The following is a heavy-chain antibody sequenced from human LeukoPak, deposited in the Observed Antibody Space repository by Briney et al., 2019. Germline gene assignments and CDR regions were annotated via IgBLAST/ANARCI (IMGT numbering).Heavy chain of an antibody. CDR3: AREPPYYYDSSGASPFDY. J-gene: IGHJ4*02. D-gene: IGHD3-22*01. V-gene: IGHV1-2*02. Sequence: ASVKVSFEASGYTFTGYYIHCVRQAPGQGLEWMGWINPNSGGTNYVQKFQGRVTMTRDTSISTAYMELSRLRSDDTAVYYCAREPPYYYDSSGASPFDYWGQGTLVTVSS. CDR1: GYTFTGYY. CDR2: INPNSGGT.